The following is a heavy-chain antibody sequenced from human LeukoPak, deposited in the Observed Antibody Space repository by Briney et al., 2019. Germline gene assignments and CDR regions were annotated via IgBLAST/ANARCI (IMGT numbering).Heavy chain of an antibody. D-gene: IGHD1-14*01. CDR3: ARDVGFSPDR. CDR1: GFALSDSW. Sequence: GGSLRLSCVASGFALSDSWMHWVRQTPGRGLVWVSHISPDGTVTKYADFVKGRFIISRDNAKNTVFLQINSLRAEDTSVYFCARDVGFSPDRWGQGTLVTVSS. CDR2: ISPDGTVT. V-gene: IGHV3-74*03. J-gene: IGHJ1*01.